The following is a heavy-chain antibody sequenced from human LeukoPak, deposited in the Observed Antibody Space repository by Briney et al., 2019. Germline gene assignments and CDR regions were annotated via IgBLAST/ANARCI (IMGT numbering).Heavy chain of an antibody. CDR2: INPSGGST. D-gene: IGHD5-24*01. V-gene: IGHV1-46*02. Sequence: ASVKVSYTASGYILNTFYIDWVRQAPGQGLEWMGRINPSGGSTSYAQNFQDRVTMTSDTSTSTSTSTVYMELSSLSSEDTAVYYCARVSRDGYYRFHYWGQGTLVTVSS. CDR1: GYILNTFY. CDR3: ARVSRDGYYRFHY. J-gene: IGHJ4*02.